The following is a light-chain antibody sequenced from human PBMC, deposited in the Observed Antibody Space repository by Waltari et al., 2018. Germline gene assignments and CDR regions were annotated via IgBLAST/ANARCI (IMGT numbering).Light chain of an antibody. J-gene: IGLJ1*01. Sequence: QSTLTQPASVSGSPGQSITISCTGTSSDIASYNLFSWSQQHPGKAPKLIIYEANKRPSGVSSRFSGSKSGNTASLTISGPQAEDEANYYCYAYAGTRGVFGTGTKVTVL. CDR1: SSDIASYNL. V-gene: IGLV2-23*01. CDR2: EAN. CDR3: YAYAGTRGV.